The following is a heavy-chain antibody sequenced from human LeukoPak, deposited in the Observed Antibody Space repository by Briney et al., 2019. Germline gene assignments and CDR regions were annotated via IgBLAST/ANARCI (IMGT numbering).Heavy chain of an antibody. Sequence: GGSLRLSCVASGFIFSDFGMYWVRQVPGKGLEWVAFISSRGTSTFYAESVKGRFTISRDTGKKSLDLQMTSLRVEDTAAYYCVRGTDCSATTCYPLSAFDSWGQGTLVTVSS. V-gene: IGHV3-21*04. CDR2: ISSRGTST. CDR1: GFIFSDFG. J-gene: IGHJ4*02. CDR3: VRGTDCSATTCYPLSAFDS. D-gene: IGHD2-2*01.